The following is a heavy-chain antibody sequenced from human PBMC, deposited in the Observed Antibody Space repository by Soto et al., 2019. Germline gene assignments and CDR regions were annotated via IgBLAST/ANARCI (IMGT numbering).Heavy chain of an antibody. J-gene: IGHJ3*01. CDR1: GFTFSSSE. V-gene: IGHV3-48*03. CDR2: IHPGGQII. Sequence: QPGGSLRLSCAASGFTFSSSEMYWVRKAPGKGLEWVSYIHPGGQIILYADSVKGRFTISRDNAKTPVYLQMNNLRAEDTAVYYCARRGSSWGQGTMVTVSS. D-gene: IGHD2-2*01. CDR3: ARRGSS.